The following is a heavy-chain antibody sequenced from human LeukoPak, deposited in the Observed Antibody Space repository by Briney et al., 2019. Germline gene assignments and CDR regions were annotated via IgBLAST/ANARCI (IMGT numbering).Heavy chain of an antibody. D-gene: IGHD4-17*01. CDR1: GFSFSDYY. CDR3: ARGGDYGDVTDY. V-gene: IGHV3-11*05. Sequence: PGGSLRLSCAASGFSFSDYYMSWIRQAPGKGLEWVSYISSSSSNTNYVDSVKGRFTISRDNARNSLYLQMNSLRAEDMAVYYCARGGDYGDVTDYWGQGTLVTVSS. J-gene: IGHJ4*02. CDR2: ISSSSSNT.